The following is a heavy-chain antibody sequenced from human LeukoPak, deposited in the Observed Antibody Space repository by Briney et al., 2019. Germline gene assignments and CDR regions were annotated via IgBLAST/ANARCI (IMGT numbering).Heavy chain of an antibody. CDR2: ISGSGGST. J-gene: IGHJ5*02. CDR1: GFTFSSYA. CDR3: AKDRLIRTGYHTWFDP. Sequence: GGSLRLSCAASGFTFSSYAMSWVRQAPGKGLEWVSAISGSGGSTYYADSVKGRFTISRDNSKNTLYLQMNSLRAEDTGIYYCAKDRLIRTGYHTWFDPWGQGTLVTVSS. V-gene: IGHV3-23*01. D-gene: IGHD3-9*01.